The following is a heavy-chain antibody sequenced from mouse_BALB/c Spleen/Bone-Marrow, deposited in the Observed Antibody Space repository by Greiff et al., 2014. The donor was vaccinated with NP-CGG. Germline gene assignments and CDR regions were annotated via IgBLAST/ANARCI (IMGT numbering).Heavy chain of an antibody. Sequence: EVKLMESGAELVKPGASVKLSCTASGFNIKDTYMHWVKQRPEQGVEWIGRIDPANGNTKYDSKFQGKATITADTSSNTAYLQLSSLTSEDTAVYYCARYYYGSSYFDYWGQGTTLTVSS. D-gene: IGHD1-1*01. V-gene: IGHV14-3*02. CDR3: ARYYYGSSYFDY. CDR2: IDPANGNT. J-gene: IGHJ2*01. CDR1: GFNIKDTY.